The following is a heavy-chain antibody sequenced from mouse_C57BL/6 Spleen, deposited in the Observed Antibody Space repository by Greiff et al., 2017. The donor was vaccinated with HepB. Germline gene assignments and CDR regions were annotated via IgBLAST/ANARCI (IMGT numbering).Heavy chain of an antibody. D-gene: IGHD2-1*01. J-gene: IGHJ2*01. Sequence: VQLQQSGAELVKPGASVKLSCKASGYTFTEYTIHWVKQRSGQGLEWIGWFYPGSGSIKYNEKFKDKATLTADKSSSTVYMELSRLTSEDSAVYFGASSYGNYLNFDYWGQGTTLTVSS. CDR3: ASSYGNYLNFDY. V-gene: IGHV1-62-2*01. CDR2: FYPGSGSI. CDR1: GYTFTEYT.